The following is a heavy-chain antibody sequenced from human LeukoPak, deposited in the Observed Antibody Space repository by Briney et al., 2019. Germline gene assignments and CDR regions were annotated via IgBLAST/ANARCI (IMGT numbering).Heavy chain of an antibody. D-gene: IGHD3-10*01. Sequence: GGTLRLSCATSDFTVSDNYMSWVRQAPGRGLEWVSVISDGGVTYYADSVKGRFTISRDDSNDTLYLQMNSLRPEDTAVYYCGGSGSYYTPSYYWGQGTLVTVSS. CDR1: DFTVSDNY. CDR3: GGSGSYYTPSYY. CDR2: ISDGGVT. V-gene: IGHV3-53*01. J-gene: IGHJ4*02.